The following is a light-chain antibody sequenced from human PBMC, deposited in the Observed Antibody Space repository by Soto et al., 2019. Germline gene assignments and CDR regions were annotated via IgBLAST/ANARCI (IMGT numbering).Light chain of an antibody. CDR1: SGHSSYD. Sequence: QLVLTQSPSASASLGASVKLTCSLSSGHSSYDIAWYQQQPEKGPRYLMRLNGDGSHSKGDGIPDRFSGSSSGAERYLTISSLQSEDEAEYYCQTWGTGIQVVFGGGTKLTVL. CDR3: QTWGTGIQVV. V-gene: IGLV4-69*02. J-gene: IGLJ2*01. CDR2: LNGDGSH.